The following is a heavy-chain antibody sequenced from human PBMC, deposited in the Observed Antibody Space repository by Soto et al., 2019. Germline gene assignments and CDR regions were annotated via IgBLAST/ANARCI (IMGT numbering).Heavy chain of an antibody. J-gene: IGHJ6*02. CDR2: ISAYNGNT. V-gene: IGHV1-18*01. D-gene: IGHD6-19*01. CDR1: GYTFTSYG. CDR3: AAYRTYDSAWSPPSGDGLDV. Sequence: ASVKVSCKASGYTFTSYGISWVRQAPGQGLEWMGWISAYNGNTNYAQKLQGRVTMTTDTSTSTAYMELSSLRSEDTAVYYCAAYRTYDSAWSPPSGDGLDVWGQGTTVTVSS.